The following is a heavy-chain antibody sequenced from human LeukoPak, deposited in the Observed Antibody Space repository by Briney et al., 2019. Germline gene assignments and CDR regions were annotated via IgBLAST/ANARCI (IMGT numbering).Heavy chain of an antibody. CDR1: GGTFSSYA. CDR2: IIPILGIA. D-gene: IGHD6-13*01. J-gene: IGHJ4*02. Sequence: GASVKVSCKASGGTFSSYAISWVRQAPGQGLEWMGRIIPILGIANYAQKFQGRVTITADKSTSTAYMELRSLRSEDTAVYYCASIAAAGTWDYFDYWGLGTLVTVSS. V-gene: IGHV1-69*04. CDR3: ASIAAAGTWDYFDY.